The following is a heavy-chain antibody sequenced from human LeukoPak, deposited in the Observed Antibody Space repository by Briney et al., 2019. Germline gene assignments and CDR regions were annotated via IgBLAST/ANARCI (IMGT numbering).Heavy chain of an antibody. Sequence: GGSLRLSCAASGFTFSSYSMNWVRQAPGKGLEWVSSISSSSSYIYYADSVKGRFTISRDNAKNSLYLQMNSLRVEDTAVYYCARDLVGYNSDYWGQGTLVTVSS. CDR1: GFTFSSYS. CDR3: ARDLVGYNSDY. V-gene: IGHV3-21*01. D-gene: IGHD5-24*01. J-gene: IGHJ4*02. CDR2: ISSSSSYI.